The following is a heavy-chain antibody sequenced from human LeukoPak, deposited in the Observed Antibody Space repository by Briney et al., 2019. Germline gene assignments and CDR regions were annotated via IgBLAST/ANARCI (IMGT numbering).Heavy chain of an antibody. Sequence: GGSLRLSCTASGFTFSSYSLNWVRQAPGKGLEWVSSVSTGSNYIYYADSVKGRFTISRDNSKNTLYLQMNSLRAEDTAVYYCARLAAADYFDYWGQGTLVTVSS. CDR1: GFTFSSYS. V-gene: IGHV3-21*04. J-gene: IGHJ4*02. D-gene: IGHD6-13*01. CDR2: VSTGSNYI. CDR3: ARLAAADYFDY.